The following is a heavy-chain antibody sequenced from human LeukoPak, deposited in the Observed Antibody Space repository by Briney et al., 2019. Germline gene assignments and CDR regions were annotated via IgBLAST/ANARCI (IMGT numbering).Heavy chain of an antibody. CDR2: IIPIFGTA. Sequence: GASVKVSCKASGGTFGSYAISWVRQAPGQGLEWMGGIIPIFGTANYAQKFQGRVTITTDESTSTAYMELSSLRSEDTAVYYCAREGSGIAVAGPLGYWGQGTLVTVSS. D-gene: IGHD6-19*01. V-gene: IGHV1-69*05. CDR3: AREGSGIAVAGPLGY. J-gene: IGHJ4*02. CDR1: GGTFGSYA.